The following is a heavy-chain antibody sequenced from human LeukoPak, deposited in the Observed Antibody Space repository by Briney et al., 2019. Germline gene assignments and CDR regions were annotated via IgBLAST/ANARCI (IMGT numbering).Heavy chain of an antibody. V-gene: IGHV4-61*08. Sequence: SETLSLTCTVSGGSISSGGYYWSWIRQPPGKGLEWIGYIYHSGSTYYNPSLKSRVTTSVDTSKNQFSLKLSSVTAADTAVYYCASSYYYYMDVWGKGTTVTVSS. CDR3: ASSYYYYMDV. CDR1: GGSISSGGYY. CDR2: IYHSGST. J-gene: IGHJ6*03.